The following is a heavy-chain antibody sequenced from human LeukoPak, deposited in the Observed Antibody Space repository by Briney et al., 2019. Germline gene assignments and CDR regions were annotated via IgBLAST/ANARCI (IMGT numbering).Heavy chain of an antibody. J-gene: IGHJ6*03. Sequence: PSETQSLTCAVSGYSISSGYYWGWIRQPPGKGLEWTGSIYHSGSTYYYPSLKSRVTISLDTSNNQFSLKLTSVTAADTAVYYCARGAYCSGATCYRSYDYYYMDVWGRGTTVTVAS. CDR1: GYSISSGYY. V-gene: IGHV4-38-2*01. CDR3: ARGAYCSGATCYRSYDYYYMDV. D-gene: IGHD2-15*01. CDR2: IYHSGST.